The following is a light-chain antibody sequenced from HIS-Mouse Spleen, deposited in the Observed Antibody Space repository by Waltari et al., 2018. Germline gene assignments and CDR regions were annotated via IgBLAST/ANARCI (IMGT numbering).Light chain of an antibody. J-gene: IGLJ2*01. CDR1: SSDVGCYNL. CDR2: EGS. Sequence: QSALTQPASVSGSPGQSITTSCTGTSSDVGCYNLVSWYQQHPGKAPQLMIYEGSKRPSGVSNRFSGSKSGNTASLTISGLQAEDEADYYCCSYAGSSTYVVFGGGTKLTVL. V-gene: IGLV2-23*01. CDR3: CSYAGSSTYVV.